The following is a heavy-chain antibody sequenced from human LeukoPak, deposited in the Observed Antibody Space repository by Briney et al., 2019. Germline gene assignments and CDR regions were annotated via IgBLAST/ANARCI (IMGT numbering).Heavy chain of an antibody. V-gene: IGHV4-59*01. CDR1: GTSISSNY. Sequence: SETLSLTCTVSGTSISSNYWSWIRQSPGKGLEWIGYISYIGSTNYNPSLKSRVTISIDTSKNQLSLKLTSVTTADTAVYYCARVTDWNDFDYWGQGTLVTVSS. D-gene: IGHD1-1*01. J-gene: IGHJ4*02. CDR3: ARVTDWNDFDY. CDR2: ISYIGST.